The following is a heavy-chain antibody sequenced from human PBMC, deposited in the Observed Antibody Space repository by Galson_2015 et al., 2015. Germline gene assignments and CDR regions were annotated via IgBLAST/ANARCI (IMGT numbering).Heavy chain of an antibody. V-gene: IGHV2-5*02. CDR3: AHSLGRANWGGPFVWLN. D-gene: IGHD7-27*01. J-gene: IGHJ4*02. CDR2: IYWDDDK. Sequence: PALVKPTQTLTPTCTFSGFSLSTSGVSVGWIRQPPGKALEWLALIYWDDDKRYNPSLKSRLTITKDTSKNQVVLTMTNMDPVDTATYYCAHSLGRANWGGPFVWLNWGQGTLVTVSS. CDR1: GFSLSTSGVS.